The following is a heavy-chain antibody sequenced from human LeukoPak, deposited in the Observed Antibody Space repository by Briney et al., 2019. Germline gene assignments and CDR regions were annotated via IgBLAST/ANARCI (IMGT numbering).Heavy chain of an antibody. D-gene: IGHD3-10*01. Sequence: TGGSLRLSCAASGFTFSNAWMSWVRQAPGKGLEWVGRIKSKTDGGTTDYAAPVKGRFTISRDDSKNTLYLQMNSLKTEDTAVYYCTSPYYYGSGSYLWGQGTLVTVSS. V-gene: IGHV3-15*01. CDR1: GFTFSNAW. J-gene: IGHJ4*02. CDR2: IKSKTDGGTT. CDR3: TSPYYYGSGSYL.